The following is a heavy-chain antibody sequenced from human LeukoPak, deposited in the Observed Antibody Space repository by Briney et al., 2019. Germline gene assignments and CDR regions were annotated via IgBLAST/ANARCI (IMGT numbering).Heavy chain of an antibody. D-gene: IGHD2-15*01. CDR1: GYTFTSYG. CDR2: ISTYNSNT. J-gene: IGHJ4*02. V-gene: IGHV1-18*01. CDR3: ARDGARYCSGGSCYSAGIDREY. Sequence: ASVKVSCKASGYTFTSYGISWLRQAPGQGLEWMGWISTYNSNTNYVQKLQGRVTMTTDTSTSTAYMELRSLRSDDTAVYYCARDGARYCSGGSCYSAGIDREYWGQGTLVTVSS.